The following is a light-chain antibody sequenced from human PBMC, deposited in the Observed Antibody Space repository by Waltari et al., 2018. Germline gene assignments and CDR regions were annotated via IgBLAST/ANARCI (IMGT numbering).Light chain of an antibody. V-gene: IGLV3-21*02. Sequence: SYVLTQSSSLSVAPGQTARISCGGNNIGMKTVHWYQQNPGQVPVLVVYDDSDRPAGVPERFSGSNSGNTATLTISRVEAGDEADYYCQVWDTSGDQVVFGGGTKLTVL. J-gene: IGLJ2*01. CDR2: DDS. CDR1: NIGMKT. CDR3: QVWDTSGDQVV.